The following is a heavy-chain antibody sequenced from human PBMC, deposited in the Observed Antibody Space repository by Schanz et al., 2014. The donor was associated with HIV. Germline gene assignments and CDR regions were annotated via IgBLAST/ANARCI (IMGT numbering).Heavy chain of an antibody. V-gene: IGHV3-30*18. J-gene: IGHJ4*02. CDR1: GGTFSAHA. D-gene: IGHD3-3*01. CDR2: ISYDGTNT. CDR3: AKDHYDFRLSPHDY. Sequence: QVQLVESGGGMVLPGTSLRLSCAASGGTFSAHAFHWVRQAPGKGLEWVAFISYDGTNTYYADSVKGRFTISRDNSKNTLYLQMSSLRAEDTAVYYCAKDHYDFRLSPHDYWGQGTLVTVSS.